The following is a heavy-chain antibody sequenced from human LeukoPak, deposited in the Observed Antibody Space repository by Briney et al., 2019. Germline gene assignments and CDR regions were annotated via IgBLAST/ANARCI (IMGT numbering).Heavy chain of an antibody. V-gene: IGHV7-4-1*02. CDR3: AREGDNSFGYLDY. CDR1: GYTFTNYA. CDR2: INTNTGNP. D-gene: IGHD5-18*01. J-gene: IGHJ4*02. Sequence: ASVKVSCKASGYTFTNYAMNWVRQAPGQGLEWMGWINTNTGNPTYAQGFTGRFVFSLDTSVSTAYLQISSLKADDNAVYYCAREGDNSFGYLDYWGQGTLVTVSS.